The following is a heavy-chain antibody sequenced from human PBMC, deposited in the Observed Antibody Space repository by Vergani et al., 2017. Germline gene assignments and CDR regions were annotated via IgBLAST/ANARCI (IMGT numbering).Heavy chain of an antibody. J-gene: IGHJ4*02. Sequence: EVQLLESGGGLVQPGGSLRLTCAASDFTISNYAMNWVRQAPGKGVERVSGISGSGLSAYSKDSVKGRFTISRDNSKNMLFLQMNNLITEDTSIDYCAKQYFVAGNYLCDYWGQGTLVTVSS. D-gene: IGHD3-9*01. CDR2: ISGSGLSA. CDR3: AKQYFVAGNYLCDY. CDR1: DFTISNYA. V-gene: IGHV3-23*01.